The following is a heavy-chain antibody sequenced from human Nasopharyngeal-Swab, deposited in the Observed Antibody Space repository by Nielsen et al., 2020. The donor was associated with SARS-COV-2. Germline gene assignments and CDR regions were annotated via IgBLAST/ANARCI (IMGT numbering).Heavy chain of an antibody. CDR1: GFTVSSNY. J-gene: IGHJ4*02. CDR2: IYSGGST. V-gene: IGHV3-66*01. CDR3: ARVVATKGADY. D-gene: IGHD5-12*01. Sequence: GESLKISCAASGFTVSSNYMSWVRQAPGKGLEWVSVIYSGGSTYYADSVKGRFTISRDNSKNTLYLQMNSLRAEDMAVYYCARVVATKGADYWGQGTLVTVSS.